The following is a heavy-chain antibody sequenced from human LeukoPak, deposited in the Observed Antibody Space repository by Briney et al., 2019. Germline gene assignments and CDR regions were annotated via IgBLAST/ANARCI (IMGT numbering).Heavy chain of an antibody. D-gene: IGHD3-10*01. J-gene: IGHJ5*02. CDR1: GYSFTSYW. CDR3: ARREEYYYGSGSSWFDP. V-gene: IGHV5-51*01. Sequence: GESLKISCKGSGYSFTSYWIGWVRQMPGKGLEWMGIIYPGDSDTRYSPSFQGQVTISADKSISTAYLQWSSLKASGTAMYYCARREEYYYGSGSSWFDPWGQGTLVTVSS. CDR2: IYPGDSDT.